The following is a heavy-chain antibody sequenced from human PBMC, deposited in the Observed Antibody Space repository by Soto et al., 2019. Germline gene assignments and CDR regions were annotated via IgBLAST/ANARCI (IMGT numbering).Heavy chain of an antibody. CDR3: ARDKGGGNDAFDI. D-gene: IGHD2-15*01. V-gene: IGHV1-69*13. CDR1: GGTFSSYA. Sequence: ASVKVSCKASGGTFSSYAISWVRQAPGQGLEWMGGIIPIFGTANYAQKFQGRVTITADESTSTAYMELSSLRSEDTAVYYCARDKGGGNDAFDIWGQGTMVTVSS. CDR2: IIPIFGTA. J-gene: IGHJ3*02.